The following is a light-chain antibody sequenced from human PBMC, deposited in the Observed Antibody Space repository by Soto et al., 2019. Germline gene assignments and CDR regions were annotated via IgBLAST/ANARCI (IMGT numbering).Light chain of an antibody. Sequence: DIQMTQSPSTLSASVGDRVTITCRASQSISSWLAWYQQKPGKAPKFLIYKASSLESGVPSRFSASGSGTDITLNISSLQPDDFAAYYCQQYNSFPTFGQGTKVESK. J-gene: IGKJ1*01. V-gene: IGKV1-5*03. CDR1: QSISSW. CDR2: KAS. CDR3: QQYNSFPT.